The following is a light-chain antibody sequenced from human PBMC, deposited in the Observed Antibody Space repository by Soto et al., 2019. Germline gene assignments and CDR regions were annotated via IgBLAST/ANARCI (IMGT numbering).Light chain of an antibody. J-gene: IGKJ5*01. CDR2: AAS. Sequence: DIQMTQSPSSMSASVGDRVTITCLASQSISSYLNWYQQKPGKAPKLLIYAASSLQSGVPSRFSGSGSGTDFTLTFSSLQPEDFATYYCQQSYSTPPFGQGTRLEIK. CDR3: QQSYSTPP. V-gene: IGKV1-39*01. CDR1: QSISSY.